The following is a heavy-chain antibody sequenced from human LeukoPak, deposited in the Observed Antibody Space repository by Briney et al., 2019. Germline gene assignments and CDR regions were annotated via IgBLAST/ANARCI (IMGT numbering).Heavy chain of an antibody. D-gene: IGHD2/OR15-2a*01. V-gene: IGHV3-30*18. CDR3: AKDVSALSHYYGMDV. CDR1: GFTFSSYG. CDR2: ISYDGSNK. Sequence: GGSLRLSCAASGFTFSSYGMHWVRRAPGKGLEWVAVISYDGSNKYYADSVKGRFTISRDNSKNTLYLQMNSLRAEDKAVYYCAKDVSALSHYYGMDVWGQGTTVTVSS. J-gene: IGHJ6*02.